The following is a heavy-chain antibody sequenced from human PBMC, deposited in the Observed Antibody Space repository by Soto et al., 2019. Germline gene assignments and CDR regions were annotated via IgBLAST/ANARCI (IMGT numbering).Heavy chain of an antibody. CDR2: ISWNSGTM. Sequence: EVQLVESGGGLVQPGRSLRLSCAASGFIFDEYAMHWVRQAPGKGLEWVSGISWNSGTMGYADSVKGRFSISRDNANNSLYLQMNSLSVEATALYYCPKAPGDIAARRHHGYNYGMYVWGQGTTVTVSS. J-gene: IGHJ6*02. V-gene: IGHV3-9*01. CDR1: GFIFDEYA. D-gene: IGHD6-6*01. CDR3: PKAPGDIAARRHHGYNYGMYV.